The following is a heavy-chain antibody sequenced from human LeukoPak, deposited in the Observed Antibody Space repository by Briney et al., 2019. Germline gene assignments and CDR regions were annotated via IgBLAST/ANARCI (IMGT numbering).Heavy chain of an antibody. D-gene: IGHD6-13*01. J-gene: IGHJ4*02. CDR2: ISYDGSNK. V-gene: IGHV3-30*04. CDR3: AKDGDSSSLDY. CDR1: GFTFSSYA. Sequence: GGSLRLSCAASGFTFSSYAMHWVRQAPGKGLEWVAVISYDGSNKYYADSVKGRFTISRDNSKNTLYLQMNSLRAEDTAVYYCAKDGDSSSLDYWGQGTLVTVSS.